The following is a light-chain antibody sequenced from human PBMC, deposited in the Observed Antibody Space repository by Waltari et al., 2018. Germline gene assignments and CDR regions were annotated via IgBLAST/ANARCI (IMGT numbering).Light chain of an antibody. CDR2: DVS. CDR3: SSSTSRTALL. J-gene: IGLJ2*01. V-gene: IGLV2-14*03. Sequence: QSALTQPASLSGSPGQSITISCTGTSSDIGSYNSVSWYQQHPGEAPKLMIYDVSVRPSGVSNRVSVSKAGNTASLTSSGLQAEDEADYYCSSSTSRTALLFGGGTKLTVL. CDR1: SSDIGSYNS.